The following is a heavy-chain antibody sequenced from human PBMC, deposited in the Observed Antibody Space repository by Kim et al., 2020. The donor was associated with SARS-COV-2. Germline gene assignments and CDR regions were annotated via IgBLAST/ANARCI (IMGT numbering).Heavy chain of an antibody. CDR3: ARAFHDYGDSWCDY. J-gene: IGHJ4*02. D-gene: IGHD4-17*01. CDR1: GYTFTGYY. V-gene: IGHV1-2*02. CDR2: INPNSGGT. Sequence: ASVKVSCKASGYTFTGYYMHWVRQAPGQGLEWMGWINPNSGGTNYAQKFQGRVTMTRDTSISTAYMELSRLRSDDTAVYYCARAFHDYGDSWCDYWGQGTLVTVSS.